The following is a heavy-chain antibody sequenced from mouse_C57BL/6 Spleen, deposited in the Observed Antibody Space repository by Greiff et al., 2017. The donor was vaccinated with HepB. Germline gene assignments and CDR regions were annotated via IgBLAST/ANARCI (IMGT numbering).Heavy chain of an antibody. V-gene: IGHV5-9-1*02. J-gene: IGHJ4*01. CDR2: ISSGGDYI. CDR3: TREGDGAMDY. D-gene: IGHD3-3*01. CDR1: GFTFSSYA. Sequence: DVMLVESGEGLVKPGGSLKLSCAASGFTFSSYAMSWVRQTPETRLEWVAYISSGGDYIYYADTVKGRFTISRDIARNTLYLQMSSLKSEDTAMYYCTREGDGAMDYWGQGTSVTVAS.